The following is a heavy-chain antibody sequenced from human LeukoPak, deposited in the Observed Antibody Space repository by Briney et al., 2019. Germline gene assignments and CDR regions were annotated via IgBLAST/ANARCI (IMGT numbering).Heavy chain of an antibody. CDR3: ARQEARNYYYEGLDY. Sequence: GGSLRLSCVASGFNFNTYAIHWVRQAPGRGLEWVSLVSYNGRRKDYADSVKGRFTIDRDNSKNTVYLHMNSLRPDDTAIYFCARQEARNYYYEGLDYWGQGNLVTVSS. D-gene: IGHD3-22*01. CDR1: GFNFNTYA. CDR2: VSYNGRRK. V-gene: IGHV3-30*04. J-gene: IGHJ4*02.